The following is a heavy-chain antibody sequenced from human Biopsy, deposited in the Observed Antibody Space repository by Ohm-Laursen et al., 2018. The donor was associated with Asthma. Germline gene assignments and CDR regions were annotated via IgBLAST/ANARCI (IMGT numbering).Heavy chain of an antibody. CDR1: PGSFSGFF. V-gene: IGHV4-34*01. CDR2: TNERGVT. J-gene: IGHJ6*02. CDR3: ARGPELDV. Sequence: GTLSLTCAVYPGSFSGFFWTWIRQSPWKGLEWIGETNERGVTNNNPSLKSRVIISIDTYWNRVSLKLTSVTAADTAVYYCARGPELDVWGQGTTVTVSS.